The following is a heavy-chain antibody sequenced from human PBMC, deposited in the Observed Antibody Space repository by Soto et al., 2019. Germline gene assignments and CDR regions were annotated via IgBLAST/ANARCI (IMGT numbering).Heavy chain of an antibody. J-gene: IGHJ4*02. D-gene: IGHD3-16*01. CDR1: GDSSISGPYY. V-gene: IGHV4-30-4*01. Sequence: QVQLQESGPGLVKPSQTLARTCTVSGDSSISGPYYWSWIRQLPGKGLEYIGYIYYTGSAYHNPSLKSRLNISIDTTKAQFSLMLTSVTAADTGVYFCARGLSPAFRGLFYFDSWGQGTLVTVSS. CDR2: IYYTGSA. CDR3: ARGLSPAFRGLFYFDS.